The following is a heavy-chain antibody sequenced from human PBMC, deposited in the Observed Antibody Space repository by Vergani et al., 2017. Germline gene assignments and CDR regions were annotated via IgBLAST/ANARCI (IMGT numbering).Heavy chain of an antibody. J-gene: IGHJ4*02. D-gene: IGHD6-13*01. CDR1: GGSISSYY. CDR2: IYYSGST. CDR3: AVHTGGIAAAVPYFFDY. Sequence: QVQLQESGPGLVKPSETLSLTCTVSGGSISSYYWSWIRQPPGKGLEWIGYIYYSGSTNYNPSLKSRVTISVDTSKNQFSLTLISVTAADTAVYYCAVHTGGIAAAVPYFFDYWGQGTLVTVSS. V-gene: IGHV4-59*01.